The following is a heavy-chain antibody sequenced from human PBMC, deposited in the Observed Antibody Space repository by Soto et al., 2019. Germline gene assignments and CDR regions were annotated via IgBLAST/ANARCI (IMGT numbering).Heavy chain of an antibody. CDR1: GFTFTGHY. CDR3: AKSGSLLRPSLGYFDY. V-gene: IGHV1-2*02. D-gene: IGHD1-1*01. Sequence: ASVKVSCKASGFTFTGHYIHWVRQAPGQGLEWMGWINPNSGGTSYAQKFQGRLTMTTDTSITTAYMELSRLSSDDTAFYYCAKSGSLLRPSLGYFDYCGQGTLVTVSS. CDR2: INPNSGGT. J-gene: IGHJ4*02.